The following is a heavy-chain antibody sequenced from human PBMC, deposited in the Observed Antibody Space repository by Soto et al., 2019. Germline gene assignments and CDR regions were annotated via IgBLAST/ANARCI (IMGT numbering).Heavy chain of an antibody. J-gene: IGHJ4*02. D-gene: IGHD6-19*01. Sequence: ASVKVSCKASGYTFTSYAMHWVRQAPGQRLEWMGWINAGNGNTKYSQKFQGRVTITRDTSASTAYMELSSLRSEDTAVYYCARAVAVPADFDYWGQGTLVTVSP. V-gene: IGHV1-3*01. CDR2: INAGNGNT. CDR3: ARAVAVPADFDY. CDR1: GYTFTSYA.